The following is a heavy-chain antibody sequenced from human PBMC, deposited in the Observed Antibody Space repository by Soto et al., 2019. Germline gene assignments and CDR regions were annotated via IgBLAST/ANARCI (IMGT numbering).Heavy chain of an antibody. J-gene: IGHJ3*02. V-gene: IGHV3-33*05. D-gene: IGHD2-8*01. CDR3: ARDDDRPDNGLDM. Sequence: QVQLVESGGGVIQHGRSLRLSCAASGFTISKYGMHWVRQAPGKGLERVAVILHDGGDQRYGDSVKGRFTISRDNSKNTLYLQINSLRVEDTAVYYRARDDDRPDNGLDMWGQGTMVTVSS. CDR2: ILHDGGDQ. CDR1: GFTISKYG.